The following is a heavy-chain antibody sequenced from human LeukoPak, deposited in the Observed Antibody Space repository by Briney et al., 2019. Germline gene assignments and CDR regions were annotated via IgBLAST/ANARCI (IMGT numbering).Heavy chain of an antibody. V-gene: IGHV4-4*07. J-gene: IGHJ5*02. CDR2: IYTSGST. CDR1: GGSISSYY. D-gene: IGHD3-22*01. Sequence: PSETLSLTCTVSGGSISSYYWSWIRQPAGKGLEWIGRIYTSGSTNYNPSLKSRVTMSVDTSKNQFSLKLSSVTAADTAVYYCARARNYYDSSGYYRFDPWGQGTPVTVSS. CDR3: ARARNYYDSSGYYRFDP.